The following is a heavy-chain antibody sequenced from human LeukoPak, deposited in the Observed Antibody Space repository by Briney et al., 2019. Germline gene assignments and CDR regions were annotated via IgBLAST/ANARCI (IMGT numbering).Heavy chain of an antibody. V-gene: IGHV4-59*01. J-gene: IGHJ3*02. CDR3: ARRISDAFDI. Sequence: SETLSLSCTVSGGSLSSYYWSWIRQPPGKGLEWIGYIYYSGSTNYNPSLKSRVTISVDTSKNQFSLKLSSVTAADTAVYYCARRISDAFDIWGQGTMVTVSS. CDR1: GGSLSSYY. CDR2: IYYSGST.